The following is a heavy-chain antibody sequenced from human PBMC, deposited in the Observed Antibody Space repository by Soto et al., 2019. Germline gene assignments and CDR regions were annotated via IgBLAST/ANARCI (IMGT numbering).Heavy chain of an antibody. D-gene: IGHD6-6*01. J-gene: IGHJ6*02. CDR3: ASAYSSSSNYYGMDV. V-gene: IGHV4-31*03. CDR2: IYYSGST. CDR1: GGSISSGGYY. Sequence: SETLSLTCTVSGGSISSGGYYWSWIRQHPGKGLEWIAYIYYSGSTYYNPSLKSRVTISVDTSKNQFSLKLSSVTAADTAVYYCASAYSSSSNYYGMDVWGQGATVTVSS.